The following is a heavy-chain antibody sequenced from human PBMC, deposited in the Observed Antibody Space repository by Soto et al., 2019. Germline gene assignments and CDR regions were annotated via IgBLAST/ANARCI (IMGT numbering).Heavy chain of an antibody. J-gene: IGHJ5*02. CDR2: IYYSGNT. Sequence: SETLSLTCTVSGGPVSSGDYYWSWIRQPPGKGLEWIGYIYYSGNTNYNPSLKSRVIISVDTSKNLFSLKLTSVTAADTAVYYCARIPVDTSMIYWLDPWGQGTLVTV. CDR3: ARIPVDTSMIYWLDP. CDR1: GGPVSSGDYY. D-gene: IGHD5-18*01. V-gene: IGHV4-61*08.